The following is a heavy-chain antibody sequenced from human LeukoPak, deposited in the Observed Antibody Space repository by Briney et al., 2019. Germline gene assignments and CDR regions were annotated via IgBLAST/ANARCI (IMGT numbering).Heavy chain of an antibody. V-gene: IGHV3-11*06. CDR3: ARGRYSTSPLDY. Sequence: PGGSLRLSCAVSGFSFSDYYMSWIRQAPGKGLEWVSHISGSGSYTNYADSVKGRFTISRDSAKNSLYLQMSSLRADDTAVYYCARGRYSTSPLDYWGQGTLVTVSS. CDR2: ISGSGSYT. D-gene: IGHD6-6*01. CDR1: GFSFSDYY. J-gene: IGHJ4*02.